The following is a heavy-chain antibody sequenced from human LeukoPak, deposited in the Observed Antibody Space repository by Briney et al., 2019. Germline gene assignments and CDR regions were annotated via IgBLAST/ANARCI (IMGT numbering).Heavy chain of an antibody. CDR1: GYTFTGYY. V-gene: IGHV1-2*02. J-gene: IGHJ4*02. Sequence: ASVTVSCKASGYTFTGYYMHWVRQAPGQGLEWMGWINPNSGGTNYAQKFQGRVTMTRDTSISTAYMELSRLRSDDTAVYYCASGYCSSTSCYTFDYWGQGTLVTVSS. CDR2: INPNSGGT. CDR3: ASGYCSSTSCYTFDY. D-gene: IGHD2-2*02.